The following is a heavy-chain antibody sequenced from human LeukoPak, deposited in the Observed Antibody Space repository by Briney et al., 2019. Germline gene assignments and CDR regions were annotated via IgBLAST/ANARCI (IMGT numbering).Heavy chain of an antibody. Sequence: PGGSLRLSCAASGFTFSSYWMHWVRQAPGKGLVWVSRINSDGSSTSYADSVKGRFTISRDNAKNTLYLQMNSLRAEDTAVFYLAICNYVWGGFFDYWGQGTLVTVSS. D-gene: IGHD3-16*01. V-gene: IGHV3-74*01. J-gene: IGHJ4*02. CDR1: GFTFSSYW. CDR2: INSDGSST. CDR3: AICNYVWGGFFDY.